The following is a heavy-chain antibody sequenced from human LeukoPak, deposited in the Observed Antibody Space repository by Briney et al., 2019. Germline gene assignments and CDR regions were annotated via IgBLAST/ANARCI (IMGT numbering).Heavy chain of an antibody. Sequence: GGSLRLSCAASGFTFSTYAMSWVRQAPGKGLEWLSTIGGGGRDTFYADSVKGRFTVSRDNSKNTLYLQMSSLRAEDTAVYYCARDRLTTVTTFHFDYWGQGTLVTVSS. J-gene: IGHJ4*02. CDR2: IGGGGRDT. CDR3: ARDRLTTVTTFHFDY. V-gene: IGHV3-23*01. CDR1: GFTFSTYA. D-gene: IGHD4-17*01.